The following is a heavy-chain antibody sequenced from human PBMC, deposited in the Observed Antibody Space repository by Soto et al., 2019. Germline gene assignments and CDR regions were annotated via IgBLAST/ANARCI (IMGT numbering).Heavy chain of an antibody. J-gene: IGHJ4*02. CDR2: ITPGTGAT. CDR3: ARDMAGAYKGLDY. Sequence: ASVKVSCKGLGYTFNTYTLHWVRQAPGQGLEWMGWITPGTGATKYSRKFQGRVNFTRDTSASTANMELSSLGSEDTAVYYCARDMAGAYKGLDYWGQGSLVTVSS. CDR1: GYTFNTYT. V-gene: IGHV1-3*01. D-gene: IGHD6-19*01.